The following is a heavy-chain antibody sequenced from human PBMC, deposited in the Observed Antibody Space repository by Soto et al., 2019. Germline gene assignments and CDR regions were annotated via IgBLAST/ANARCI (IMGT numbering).Heavy chain of an antibody. V-gene: IGHV3-23*01. CDR1: GFTFSSYA. CDR2: ISGSGGST. J-gene: IGHJ6*02. D-gene: IGHD3-16*02. CDR3: AKDLGILDYRHGMDV. Sequence: GGSLRLSCAASGFTFSSYAMSWVRQAPGKGLEWVSAISGSGGSTYYADSVKGRFTISRDNSKNTLYLQMNSLRAEDTAVYYCAKDLGILDYRHGMDVWGQGTTVTVSS.